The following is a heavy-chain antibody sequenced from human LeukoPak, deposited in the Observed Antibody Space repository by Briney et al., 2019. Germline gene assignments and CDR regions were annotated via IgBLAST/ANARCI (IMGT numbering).Heavy chain of an antibody. J-gene: IGHJ4*02. CDR2: VHLSGAS. V-gene: IGHV4-4*02. CDR1: GGSILTTNW. Sequence: SGTLSLTCAVSGGSILTTNWWSWGRQPPGKGLEGIGEVHLSGASNYNPSLKRRVSMSIDKSKNELSLKMTSVTAADTAMYYCARESGAFSPFGFWGQGTLVTVSS. CDR3: ARESGAFSPFGF. D-gene: IGHD1-26*01.